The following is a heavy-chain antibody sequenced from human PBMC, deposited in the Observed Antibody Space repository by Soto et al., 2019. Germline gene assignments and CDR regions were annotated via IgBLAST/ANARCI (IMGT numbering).Heavy chain of an antibody. Sequence: QMQLQESGPGLVKPSGTLSLTCTVSGGSISSSSYYWGWIRQPPVKGLEWIGSIYYSGSTYYNPCPKPRVTISDDTSKTQGSQDLSSVTDADTAAYYGARYSGSYLRGLDNWFDPCGQVTLVTVSS. V-gene: IGHV4-39*01. J-gene: IGHJ5*02. CDR1: GGSISSSSYY. D-gene: IGHD1-26*01. CDR3: ARYSGSYLRGLDNWFDP. CDR2: IYYSGST.